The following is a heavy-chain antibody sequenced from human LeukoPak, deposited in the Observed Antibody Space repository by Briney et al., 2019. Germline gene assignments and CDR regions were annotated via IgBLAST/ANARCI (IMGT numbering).Heavy chain of an antibody. CDR3: ARESALAAAGTTYGMDV. V-gene: IGHV4-31*03. Sequence: SETLSLTCTVSGVSISSGGYYWRWIRQHPGKGLEWIGYIYYSGSTYYNPSLKSRVTISVDTSKNQFSLKLSSVTAADTAVYYCARESALAAAGTTYGMDVWGKGTTVTVSS. J-gene: IGHJ6*04. CDR2: IYYSGST. CDR1: GVSISSGGYY. D-gene: IGHD6-13*01.